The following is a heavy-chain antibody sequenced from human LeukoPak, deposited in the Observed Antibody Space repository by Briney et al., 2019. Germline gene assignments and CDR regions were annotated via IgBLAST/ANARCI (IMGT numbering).Heavy chain of an antibody. CDR1: GFTFSSYG. D-gene: IGHD2-15*01. Sequence: PGGSLRLSCAASGFTFSSYGMSWVRQAPGKGLEWVSAISGSGGSTYYADSVKGRFTISRDNPKNTLYLQMNSLRAEDTAVYYCAKIARVVVANGPVDYWGQGTLVTVSS. V-gene: IGHV3-23*01. CDR3: AKIARVVVANGPVDY. J-gene: IGHJ4*02. CDR2: ISGSGGST.